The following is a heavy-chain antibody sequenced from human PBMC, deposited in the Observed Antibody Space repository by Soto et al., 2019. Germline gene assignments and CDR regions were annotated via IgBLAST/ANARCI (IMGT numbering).Heavy chain of an antibody. J-gene: IGHJ4*02. V-gene: IGHV4-30-4*01. CDR3: ARAKGDYLLDY. D-gene: IGHD4-17*01. Sequence: PSETLSLTCTVSGGSISSGDDYWSWIRQPPGKGLEWIGYIYYSGSTYYNPSLKSRVTISVDTSKNQFSLKLSSVTAADTAVYYCARAKGDYLLDYWGQGTLVTVSS. CDR1: GGSISSGDDY. CDR2: IYYSGST.